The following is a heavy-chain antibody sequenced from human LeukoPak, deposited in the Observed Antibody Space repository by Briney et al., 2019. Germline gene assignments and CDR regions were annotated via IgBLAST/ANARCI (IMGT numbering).Heavy chain of an antibody. Sequence: GGSLRLSCAASGFTFSTYWMTWVRQAPGKGLEWVASINQDGSRKFYVDSVKGRFTISRDNAQKSLYLEMNSLRAEDTAFYYCARAVTSTEGYWGQGTLVTVSS. V-gene: IGHV3-7*03. CDR3: ARAVTSTEGY. D-gene: IGHD4-17*01. CDR1: GFTFSTYW. J-gene: IGHJ4*02. CDR2: INQDGSRK.